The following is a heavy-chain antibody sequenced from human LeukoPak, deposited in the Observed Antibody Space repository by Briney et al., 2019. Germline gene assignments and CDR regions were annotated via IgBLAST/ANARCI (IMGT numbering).Heavy chain of an antibody. CDR2: IYYSGST. J-gene: IGHJ6*03. V-gene: IGHV4-59*01. CDR3: ARGRRDTAMIIYYYYYYMDV. D-gene: IGHD5-18*01. Sequence: SETLSLTCTVSGGSISSYYRSWIRQPPGKGLEWIGYIYYSGSTNYNPSLKSRVTISVDTSKNQFSLKLSSLTAADTAVYYCARGRRDTAMIIYYYYYYMDVWGKGTTVTISS. CDR1: GGSISSYY.